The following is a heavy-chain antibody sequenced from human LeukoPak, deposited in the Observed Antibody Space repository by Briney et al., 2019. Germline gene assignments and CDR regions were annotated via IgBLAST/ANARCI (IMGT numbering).Heavy chain of an antibody. CDR3: ARDVHIYGNAFGV. CDR2: IYHSGST. V-gene: IGHV4-38-2*02. J-gene: IGHJ3*01. D-gene: IGHD1-1*01. Sequence: PSETLSLTCTVSGYSISSGYSWGWIRQSPAKVLEWIGSIYHSGSTYYNPSLKNRITISVDTSTNQFSLKLISVTASDTAMYYCARDVHIYGNAFGVWGQGTMVTVSS. CDR1: GYSISSGYS.